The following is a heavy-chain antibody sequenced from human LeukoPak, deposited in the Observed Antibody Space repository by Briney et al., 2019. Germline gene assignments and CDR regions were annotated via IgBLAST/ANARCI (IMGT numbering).Heavy chain of an antibody. CDR1: GFTFRNCA. D-gene: IGHD3-10*01. CDR2: ISGTGYNT. CDR3: AKHVSGSLFYFDY. Sequence: GGSLRLSCAASGFTFRNCAMSWVRQAPGKGLEWVSGISGTGYNTYYADSVRGRFTISRDNSKNTLYLQMNSLGAEDTAVYYCAKHVSGSLFYFDYWGQRTLVTVSS. V-gene: IGHV3-23*01. J-gene: IGHJ4*02.